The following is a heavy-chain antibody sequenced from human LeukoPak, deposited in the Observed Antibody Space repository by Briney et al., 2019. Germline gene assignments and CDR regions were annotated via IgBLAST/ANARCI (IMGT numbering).Heavy chain of an antibody. Sequence: GGSLRLSCAASGLTFKNYAMTWVRQAPGKGLEWVSTISGKGDGTYYADSVKGRFTISRDNSKNTLSLQMNSLRADDTAVYYCAKGGHFSWFDPWGQGTLVTVSS. J-gene: IGHJ5*02. D-gene: IGHD1-26*01. V-gene: IGHV3-23*01. CDR1: GLTFKNYA. CDR2: ISGKGDGT. CDR3: AKGGHFSWFDP.